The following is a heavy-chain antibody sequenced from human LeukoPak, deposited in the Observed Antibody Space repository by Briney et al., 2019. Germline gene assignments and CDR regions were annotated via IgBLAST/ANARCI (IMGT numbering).Heavy chain of an antibody. D-gene: IGHD3-22*01. Sequence: SETLSVTCTVSGGSISSGDYYWSWIRQPPGKGLEWIGYIYYSGSTYYNPSLKSRVTISVDTSKNQFSLKLSSVTAADTAVYYCAREYGEPGYYDSSGHYYGVAFEIWGQGTMVTVSS. CDR3: AREYGEPGYYDSSGHYYGVAFEI. V-gene: IGHV4-30-4*08. J-gene: IGHJ3*02. CDR1: GGSISSGDYY. CDR2: IYYSGST.